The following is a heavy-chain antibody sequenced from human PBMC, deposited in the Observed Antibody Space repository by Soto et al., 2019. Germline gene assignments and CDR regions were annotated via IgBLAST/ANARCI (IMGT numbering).Heavy chain of an antibody. Sequence: TGGSLRLSCAASGFTFSSYSMNWVRQAPGKGLEWVSYISSSGSTIYYADSVKGRFTISRDNAKNSLYLQMNSLRAEDTAVYYCARPPYDFWSGYYLNNAFDIWGQGTMVTVSS. V-gene: IGHV3-48*04. J-gene: IGHJ3*02. CDR3: ARPPYDFWSGYYLNNAFDI. CDR2: ISSSGSTI. CDR1: GFTFSSYS. D-gene: IGHD3-3*01.